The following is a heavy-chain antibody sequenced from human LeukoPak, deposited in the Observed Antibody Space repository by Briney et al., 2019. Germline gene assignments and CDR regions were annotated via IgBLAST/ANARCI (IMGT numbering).Heavy chain of an antibody. CDR2: INHSGST. CDR3: ARVGFWSGINPPVYWYFDL. D-gene: IGHD3-3*01. Sequence: SETPSLTCAVYGGSFSGYYWSWIRQPPGKGLERIGEINHSGSTNYNPSLKSRVTISVDTSKNQFSLKLSSVTAADTAVYYCARVGFWSGINPPVYWYFDLWGRGTLVTVSS. J-gene: IGHJ2*01. V-gene: IGHV4-34*01. CDR1: GGSFSGYY.